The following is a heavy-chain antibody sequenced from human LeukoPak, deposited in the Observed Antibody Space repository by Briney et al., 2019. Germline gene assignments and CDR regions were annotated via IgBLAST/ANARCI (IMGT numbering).Heavy chain of an antibody. CDR1: GGSLSSGDYY. CDR3: ARVDYVWGSYPGWFDP. CDR2: IYYSGST. V-gene: IGHV4-30-4*01. Sequence: SETLSLTCTVSGGSLSSGDYYWSWLRQPPGTGLEWFGYIYYSGSTYYNPSLKSRVTISVDTSKNQFSLKLSSVTAADTAVYYCARVDYVWGSYPGWFDPWGQGTLVTVSS. J-gene: IGHJ5*02. D-gene: IGHD3-16*02.